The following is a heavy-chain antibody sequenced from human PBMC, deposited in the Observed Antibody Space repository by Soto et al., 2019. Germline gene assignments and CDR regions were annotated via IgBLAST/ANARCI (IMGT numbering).Heavy chain of an antibody. V-gene: IGHV4-39*07. D-gene: IGHD4-17*01. CDR2: INHSGST. CDR1: GGSISSSSYY. J-gene: IGHJ5*02. CDR3: ARGIKYGDYSRWFDP. Sequence: SETLSLTCTVSGGSISSSSYYWGWIRQPPGKGLEWIGNINHSGSTNYNPSLKSRVTISVDTSKNQFSLTLTSVTAADTAVYYCARGIKYGDYSRWFDPWGQGTLVTSPQ.